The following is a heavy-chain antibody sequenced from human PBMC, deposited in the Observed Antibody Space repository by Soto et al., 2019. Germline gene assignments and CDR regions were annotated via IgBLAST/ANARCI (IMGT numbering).Heavy chain of an antibody. CDR3: ARDRGPEELLLYDAFDI. CDR1: GFTFSSYS. V-gene: IGHV3-21*01. J-gene: IGHJ3*02. Sequence: GGSLRLSCAASGFTFSSYSMNWVRQAPGKGLEWVSSISSSSSYIYYADSVKGRFTISRDNAKNSLYLQMNSLRAEDTAVYYCARDRGPEELLLYDAFDIWGQGTMVTVSS. CDR2: ISSSSSYI. D-gene: IGHD3-10*01.